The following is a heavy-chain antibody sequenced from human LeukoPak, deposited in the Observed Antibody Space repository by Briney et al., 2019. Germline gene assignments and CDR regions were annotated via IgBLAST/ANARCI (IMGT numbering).Heavy chain of an antibody. CDR1: GFTFSSYA. J-gene: IGHJ4*02. Sequence: GGSLRLSCAASGFTFSSYAMSWVRQAPGKGLEWVSAISGCGGSTYYADSVKGRFTISRDNSKNTLYLQMNSLRAEDTAVYYCANIVGATDFDYWGQGTLVTVSS. CDR3: ANIVGATDFDY. CDR2: ISGCGGST. D-gene: IGHD1-26*01. V-gene: IGHV3-23*01.